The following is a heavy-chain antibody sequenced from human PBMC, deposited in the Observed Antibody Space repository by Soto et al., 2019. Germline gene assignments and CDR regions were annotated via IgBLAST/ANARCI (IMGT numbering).Heavy chain of an antibody. V-gene: IGHV1-69*02. CDR1: GGTFSSYT. J-gene: IGHJ4*02. D-gene: IGHD2-15*01. Sequence: QVQRVQSGAEVKKPGYSVKVSCKASGGTFSSYTISWVRQAPGQGLECMGRIIPILGIANYAQKFPVRVTSTADKTTITAYMELSRLRADETAVYYCARNVGYCGQGTLVTVST. CDR3: ARNVGY. CDR2: IIPILGIA.